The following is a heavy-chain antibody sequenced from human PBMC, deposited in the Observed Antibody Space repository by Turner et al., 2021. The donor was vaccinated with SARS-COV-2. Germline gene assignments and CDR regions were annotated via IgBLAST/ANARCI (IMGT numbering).Heavy chain of an antibody. Sequence: QVQLVESGGGVVQPGRSRRLSCAASGFTFSSYGMHWVRQAPGKGLEWVAVISYDGSNKYYAVSVKGRFTISRDNSKNTLYLQMNSLRAEDTAVYYCAKGASQHFDYWGQGTLVTVSS. V-gene: IGHV3-30*18. J-gene: IGHJ4*02. CDR1: GFTFSSYG. CDR2: ISYDGSNK. D-gene: IGHD5-18*01. CDR3: AKGASQHFDY.